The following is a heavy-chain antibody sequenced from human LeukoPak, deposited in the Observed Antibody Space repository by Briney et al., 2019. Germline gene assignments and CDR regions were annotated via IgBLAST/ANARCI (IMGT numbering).Heavy chain of an antibody. D-gene: IGHD3-3*01. CDR1: GGSFRGYY. V-gene: IGHV4-34*01. CDR3: ARGSLDYDFWSGYDYYYYGMDV. CDR2: INHSGST. Sequence: SDTLSLTCAVYGGSFRGYYWSWIRQPPGKGLECNGEINHSGSTNYNPSLKSRVTISVDTSKNHFSLKLSSVTAADTAVYYCARGSLDYDFWSGYDYYYYGMDVWGQGTTVTVSS. J-gene: IGHJ6*02.